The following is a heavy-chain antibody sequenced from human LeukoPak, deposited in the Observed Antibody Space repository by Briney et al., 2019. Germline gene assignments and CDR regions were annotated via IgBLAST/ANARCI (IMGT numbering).Heavy chain of an antibody. V-gene: IGHV5-51*01. Sequence: GESLKISCKGSGYSFTSYWIGWVRQMPGKGLEWMGIIYPGDSDTRYSPSFQGQVTISADKSIITAYLQWSSLKASDTAMYYCARLWEWLDLDYYYYYYMDVWGKGTTVTVSS. J-gene: IGHJ6*03. CDR1: GYSFTSYW. D-gene: IGHD3-3*01. CDR3: ARLWEWLDLDYYYYYYMDV. CDR2: IYPGDSDT.